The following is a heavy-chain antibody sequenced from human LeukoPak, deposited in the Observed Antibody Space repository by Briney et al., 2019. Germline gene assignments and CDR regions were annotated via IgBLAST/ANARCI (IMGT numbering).Heavy chain of an antibody. CDR3: AKSPGNDAFDI. D-gene: IGHD3-10*01. CDR1: GFTFDDYA. CDR2: ISWNSGSI. V-gene: IGHV3-9*01. Sequence: GGSLRLSCAASGFTFDDYAMHWVRQAPGKGLEWVSGISWNSGSIGYADSVKGRFTTSRDNAKNSLYLQMNSLRAEDTALYYCAKSPGNDAFDIWGQGTMVTVSS. J-gene: IGHJ3*02.